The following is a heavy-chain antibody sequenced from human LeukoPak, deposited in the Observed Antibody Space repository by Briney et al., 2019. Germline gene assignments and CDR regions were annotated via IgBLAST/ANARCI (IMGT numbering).Heavy chain of an antibody. CDR2: IWSDGTNQ. D-gene: IGHD4-11*01. CDR1: GFTFNHYG. Sequence: PGGSLRLSCAAAGFTFNHYGMHWVRQAPGKGLQWVALIWSDGTNQYYADSVKGRFTISRDDSGNTVYLQMNSLRPEDTGVYYCARDAQRGFDYSNSLEYWGQGTPVTVST. CDR3: ARDAQRGFDYSNSLEY. J-gene: IGHJ4*02. V-gene: IGHV3-33*01.